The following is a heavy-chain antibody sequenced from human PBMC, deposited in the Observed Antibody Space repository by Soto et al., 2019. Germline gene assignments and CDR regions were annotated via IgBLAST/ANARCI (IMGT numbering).Heavy chain of an antibody. V-gene: IGHV4-59*08. D-gene: IGHD3-3*01. CDR3: ARARITIFGVVFDY. CDR2: IYYSGST. J-gene: IGHJ4*02. Sequence: SETLSLTCTVSGGSISSYYWGWIRQPPGKGLEWIGYIYYSGSTNYNPSLKSRVTISVDTSKNQFSLKLSSVTAADTAVYYCARARITIFGVVFDYWGQGTLVTVSS. CDR1: GGSISSYY.